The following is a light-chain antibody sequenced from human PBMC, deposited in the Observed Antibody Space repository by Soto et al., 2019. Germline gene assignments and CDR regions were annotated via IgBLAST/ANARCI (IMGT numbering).Light chain of an antibody. V-gene: IGLV2-8*01. CDR2: EVN. CDR3: SSYAGSSNV. CDR1: SSDVGGYNY. J-gene: IGLJ1*01. Sequence: QSALTQPPSASGSPGQSVAMSCTGTSSDVGGYNYVSWYQQHPGKAPKLMIYEVNKRPSGVPDRFSGSKSGNTASLTVSGLQAEDEADYYCSSYAGSSNVFGTGPRSPS.